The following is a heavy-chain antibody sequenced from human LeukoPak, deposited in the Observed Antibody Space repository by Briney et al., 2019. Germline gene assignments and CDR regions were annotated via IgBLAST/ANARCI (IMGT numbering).Heavy chain of an antibody. J-gene: IGHJ3*02. V-gene: IGHV3-21*01. CDR3: ARADGGVYDAFDI. D-gene: IGHD3-16*01. CDR2: ISTSSSYI. Sequence: GGSLRLSCAASGVTFISYSMNWVRQAPGKGLEWVSFISTSSSYIYYADSVKGRFTISRDNAKNSLHLQMNSLRAEDTAVYYCARADGGVYDAFDIWGQGTTVTVSS. CDR1: GVTFISYS.